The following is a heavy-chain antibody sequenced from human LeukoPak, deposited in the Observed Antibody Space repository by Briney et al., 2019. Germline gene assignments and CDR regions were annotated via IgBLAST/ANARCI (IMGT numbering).Heavy chain of an antibody. CDR3: ARLGLLRASGAFDI. Sequence: GGSLRLSCAASGFTFSSYEMNWVRQAPGKGLEWVSYISSSGSIIYYADSVKGRFTISRDNAKNSLYLQMNSLRAEDTAVYYCARLGLLRASGAFDIWGQGTMVTVSS. J-gene: IGHJ3*02. V-gene: IGHV3-48*03. CDR2: ISSSGSII. D-gene: IGHD3-22*01. CDR1: GFTFSSYE.